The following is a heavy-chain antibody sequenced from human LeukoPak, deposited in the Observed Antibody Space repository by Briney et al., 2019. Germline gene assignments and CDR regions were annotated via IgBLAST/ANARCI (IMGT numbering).Heavy chain of an antibody. Sequence: SVKVSCKASGGTFSSYAISWVRQAPGQGLEWMGRIIPILGIANYAQKFQGRVTITADKSTSTAYMELSSLRSEDTAVYYCARVRDSAAAGYYYYYGMDVWGQGTTVTVSS. D-gene: IGHD6-13*01. V-gene: IGHV1-69*04. CDR3: ARVRDSAAAGYYYYYGMDV. CDR1: GGTFSSYA. CDR2: IIPILGIA. J-gene: IGHJ6*02.